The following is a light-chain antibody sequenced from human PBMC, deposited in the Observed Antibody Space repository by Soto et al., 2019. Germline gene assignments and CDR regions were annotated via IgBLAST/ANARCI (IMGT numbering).Light chain of an antibody. V-gene: IGKV3-20*01. J-gene: IGKJ1*01. CDR3: QHYNSYSEA. Sequence: EIVLTQSPATLSLSPGERATLSCRASQSVSATYLAWYQQRPAQPPRLLIYGTSTRSTGIPDRFIGSGSGTDFTLTITRLEPEDFATYYCQHYNSYSEAFGQGTKVDIK. CDR2: GTS. CDR1: QSVSATY.